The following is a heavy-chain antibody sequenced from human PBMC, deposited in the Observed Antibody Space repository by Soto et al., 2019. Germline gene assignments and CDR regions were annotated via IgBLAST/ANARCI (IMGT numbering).Heavy chain of an antibody. D-gene: IGHD2-8*01. CDR1: GYSFTSYW. V-gene: IGHV5-10-1*01. CDR2: IDPSDSYT. Sequence: GESLKISCKGSGYSFTSYWISWVRQMPGKGLEWMGRIDPSDSYTNYSPSFQGHVTISADKSISTAYLQWSSLKASDTAMYYCATLKGEYCTNGVCFDGMDVWGQGTTVTVSS. CDR3: ATLKGEYCTNGVCFDGMDV. J-gene: IGHJ6*02.